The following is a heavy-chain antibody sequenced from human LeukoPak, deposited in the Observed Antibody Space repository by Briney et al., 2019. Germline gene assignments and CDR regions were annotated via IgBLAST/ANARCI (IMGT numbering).Heavy chain of an antibody. CDR2: ISGSGGST. V-gene: IGHV3-23*01. J-gene: IGHJ3*02. D-gene: IGHD4-23*01. CDR3: AKHDYGGNWADAFDI. Sequence: GGSLRLSCAASGFTFGSYAMSWVRQAPGKGLEWASAISGSGGSTYYADSVKGRFTISRDNSKNTLYLQMNSLRAEDTAVYYCAKHDYGGNWADAFDIWGQGTMVTVSS. CDR1: GFTFGSYA.